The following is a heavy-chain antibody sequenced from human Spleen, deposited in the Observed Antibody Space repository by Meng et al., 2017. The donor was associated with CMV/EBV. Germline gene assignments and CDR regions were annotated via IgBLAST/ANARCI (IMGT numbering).Heavy chain of an antibody. CDR3: ASEQQLAN. CDR1: GFTFSGYW. Sequence: LILSFAASGFTFSGYWMHLVRQAPGKGLVWVSRINSDGSSTSYANSVKGRFTISRDNAKNTLYLQMNSLRAEDTAVYYCASEQQLANWGQGTLVTVSS. V-gene: IGHV3-74*01. J-gene: IGHJ4*02. CDR2: INSDGSST. D-gene: IGHD6-13*01.